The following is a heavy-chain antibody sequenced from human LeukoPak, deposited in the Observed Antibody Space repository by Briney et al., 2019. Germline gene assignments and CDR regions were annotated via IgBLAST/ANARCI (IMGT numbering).Heavy chain of an antibody. V-gene: IGHV3-23*01. CDR1: QFTFSYHA. CDR2: VSSSGDYT. J-gene: IGHJ4*02. CDR3: AKEIYAYGSRGFNY. Sequence: GGSLRLSCSASQFTFSYHAMTWVRQAPGKGLEWVSGVSSSGDYTYYANSVKGRFTISRDNSKNTLYLQLSSLRVEDTAVYYCAKEIYAYGSRGFNYWGQGTLVTVSS. D-gene: IGHD3-10*01.